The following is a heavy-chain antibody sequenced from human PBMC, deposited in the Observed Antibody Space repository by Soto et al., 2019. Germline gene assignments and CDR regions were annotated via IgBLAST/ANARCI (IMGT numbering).Heavy chain of an antibody. CDR1: GGSISSYY. CDR2: IYYSGST. D-gene: IGHD3-3*01. V-gene: IGHV4-59*01. J-gene: IGHJ6*02. Sequence: PSETLSLTCTVSGGSISSYYWSWIRQPPGKGLEWIGYIYYSGSTNYNPSLKSRVTISVDTSKNQSSLKLSSVTAADTAVYYCAKVNYDFWSGPAPYYYYYGMDVWGQGTTVTVSS. CDR3: AKVNYDFWSGPAPYYYYYGMDV.